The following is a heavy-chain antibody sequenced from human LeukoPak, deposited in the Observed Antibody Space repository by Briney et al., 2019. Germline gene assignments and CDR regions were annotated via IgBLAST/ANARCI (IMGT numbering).Heavy chain of an antibody. CDR3: ARLAGNGYGDYPINY. J-gene: IGHJ4*02. Sequence: GASVKVSCKASGYTFTFYYMHWVRQAPGQGLEWMGWINPNSGGTNYAQKFQGRVTMTRDTSISTAYMELSRLRSDDTAVYYCARLAGNGYGDYPINYWGQGTLVTVSS. V-gene: IGHV1-2*02. CDR2: INPNSGGT. CDR1: GYTFTFYY. D-gene: IGHD4-17*01.